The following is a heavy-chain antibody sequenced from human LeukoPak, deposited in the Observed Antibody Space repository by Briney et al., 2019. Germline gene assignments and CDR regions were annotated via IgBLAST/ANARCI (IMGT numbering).Heavy chain of an antibody. CDR3: ARAHSGYYKSGFDY. J-gene: IGHJ4*02. V-gene: IGHV4-59*01. CDR2: ISDSGST. CDR1: GGSISTYL. D-gene: IGHD3-22*01. Sequence: SETLSLTCTVSGGSISTYLWGWVRQPPRKGLEWIGYISDSGSTNCNPSLKSRVTISVDTFKNQFSLKLSSVTAADTAVYYCARAHSGYYKSGFDYWGQGTLVTVSS.